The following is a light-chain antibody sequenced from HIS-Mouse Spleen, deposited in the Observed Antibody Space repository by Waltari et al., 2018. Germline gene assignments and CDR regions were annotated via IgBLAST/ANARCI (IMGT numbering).Light chain of an antibody. J-gene: IGKJ2*01. CDR2: DAS. CDR3: QQRSNWPPYT. Sequence: EIVLTQSPATLSLSPGERATLSCRASQSVSSYLAWYQQKPGQAPRLLIYDASNRATGSPARFSGGGSGTDLTLTISSLEPEDFAVYYCQQRSNWPPYTFGQGTKLEIK. CDR1: QSVSSY. V-gene: IGKV3-11*01.